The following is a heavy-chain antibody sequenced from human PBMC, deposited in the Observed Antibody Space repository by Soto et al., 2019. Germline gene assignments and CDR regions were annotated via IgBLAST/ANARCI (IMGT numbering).Heavy chain of an antibody. Sequence: EVQLVESGGGLVQPGGSLRLSCAASGFTFSSYSMNWVRQAPGKGLEWVSYISSSSSTIYYADSVKGRFTISRDNAKNSLYLQMNSLRDEATAVYYCARVPSGVWNWFDPWGQGTLVTVSS. CDR2: ISSSSSTI. CDR3: ARVPSGVWNWFDP. J-gene: IGHJ5*02. CDR1: GFTFSSYS. V-gene: IGHV3-48*02. D-gene: IGHD2-8*01.